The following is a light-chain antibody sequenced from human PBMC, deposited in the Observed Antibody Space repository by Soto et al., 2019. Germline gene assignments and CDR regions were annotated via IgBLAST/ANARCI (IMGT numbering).Light chain of an antibody. Sequence: ESVLTQSPGTLSLSPGERATLSCRASQSVSSSYLAWYQQKPGQAPRLLIYGASSRATGIPDRLSGSGSGTYFTLTISRREPEDFAVYYCQQYGSSSWTFGQGTKVEIK. CDR1: QSVSSSY. CDR2: GAS. V-gene: IGKV3-20*01. J-gene: IGKJ1*01. CDR3: QQYGSSSWT.